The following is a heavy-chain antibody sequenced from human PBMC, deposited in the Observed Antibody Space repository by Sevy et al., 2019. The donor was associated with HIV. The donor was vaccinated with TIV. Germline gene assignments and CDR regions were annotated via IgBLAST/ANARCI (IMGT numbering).Heavy chain of an antibody. J-gene: IGHJ4*02. D-gene: IGHD1-26*01. CDR1: GGSITSLY. Sequence: SETLSLTCTVSGGSITSLYWNWIRQPPGKGLEWIANIYYNGHINYNPSLKSRVTLSLDTSKNQFSRRLRSVTAADTAMYYCAGENAWGRGYSWGQGTLVNVSS. V-gene: IGHV4-59*08. CDR3: AGENAWGRGYS. CDR2: IYYNGHI.